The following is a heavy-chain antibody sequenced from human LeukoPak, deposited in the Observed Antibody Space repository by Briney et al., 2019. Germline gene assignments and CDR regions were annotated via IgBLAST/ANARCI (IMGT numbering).Heavy chain of an antibody. CDR3: ARVRGNVDTAMVTLDY. CDR2: INWNGGST. CDR1: GFTFDDYG. Sequence: GGSLRLSCAASGFTFDDYGMSWVRQAPGKGLEWVSGINWNGGSTGYADSVKGRFTISRDNAKNSLYLQMNSLRAEDTALYYCARVRGNVDTAMVTLDYWGQGTLVTASS. V-gene: IGHV3-20*04. J-gene: IGHJ4*02. D-gene: IGHD5-18*01.